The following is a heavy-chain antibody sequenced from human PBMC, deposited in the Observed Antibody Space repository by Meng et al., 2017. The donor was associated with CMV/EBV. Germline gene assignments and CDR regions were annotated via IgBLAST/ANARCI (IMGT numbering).Heavy chain of an antibody. CDR2: IYYSGST. D-gene: IGHD3-3*01. V-gene: IGHV4-30-4*08. Sequence: HRQDGVTGRGKPQHTRSPTSAVSGASISSGAYYRSWIRQPPGKGLEWIGYIYYSGSTYYNPSLKSRFTISVDTYKNQFSLKLSSVTAADTAVYYCARDNRRGGVDYWGQGTLVTVSS. CDR1: GASISSGAYY. CDR3: ARDNRRGGVDY. J-gene: IGHJ4*02.